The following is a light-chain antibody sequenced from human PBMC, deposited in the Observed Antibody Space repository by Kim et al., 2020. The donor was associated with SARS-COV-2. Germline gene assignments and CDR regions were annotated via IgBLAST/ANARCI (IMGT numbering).Light chain of an antibody. CDR3: QQCKSAPWT. CDR1: QGISNY. V-gene: IGKV1-27*01. CDR2: AAS. J-gene: IGKJ1*01. Sequence: ESVGDRVTITCRASQGISNYLAWYQQKPGKVPKLLIYAASALQSGVPSRFSGSGSGTDFTLTITSLQPEDVAAYYCQQCKSAPWTFGQGTKVDIK.